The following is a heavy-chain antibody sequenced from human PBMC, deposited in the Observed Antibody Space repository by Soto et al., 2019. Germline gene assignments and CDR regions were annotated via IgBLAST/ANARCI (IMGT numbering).Heavy chain of an antibody. CDR3: AQDPSTGYADH. CDR1: AFMFRNYA. D-gene: IGHD3-9*01. CDR2: ISLGGANT. J-gene: IGHJ4*02. V-gene: IGHV3-23*01. Sequence: EVHLLESGGDLVQPGGSLRLSCAASAFMFRNYAMSWVRQAPGKGLEWVSTISLGGANTHYADSVKGRFTISRDKSKKTLYLEMNRLGGEDTDVYYCAQDPSTGYADHWGQGTLVTVSS.